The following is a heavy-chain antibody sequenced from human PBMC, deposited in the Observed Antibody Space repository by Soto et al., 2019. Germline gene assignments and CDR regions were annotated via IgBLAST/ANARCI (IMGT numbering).Heavy chain of an antibody. D-gene: IGHD3-22*01. V-gene: IGHV1-69*13. CDR2: IIPIFGTA. J-gene: IGHJ3*02. CDR3: ARDQGTYYYDSSGYRAFDI. CDR1: GGTFSSYA. Sequence: GASVKVSCKASGGTFSSYAISWVRQAPGQGLEWMGGIIPIFGTANYAQKFQGRVTITADESTSTAYMELSSLRSEDTAVYYCARDQGTYYYDSSGYRAFDIWGQGAMVTVSS.